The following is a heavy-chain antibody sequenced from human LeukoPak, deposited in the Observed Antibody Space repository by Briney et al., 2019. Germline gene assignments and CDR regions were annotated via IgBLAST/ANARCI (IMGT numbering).Heavy chain of an antibody. CDR1: GDSISNYY. CDR3: ARAGGMTFWFDP. V-gene: IGHV4-59*01. D-gene: IGHD1-14*01. CDR2: IYYSGST. J-gene: IGHJ5*02. Sequence: SETLSLTCTVSGDSISNYYWSWIRQPPGKGLEWIGYIYYSGSTNYNPSLKSRVTISVDTSKNQFSLKLSSVTAADTAVYYCARAGGMTFWFDPWGQGTLVTVSS.